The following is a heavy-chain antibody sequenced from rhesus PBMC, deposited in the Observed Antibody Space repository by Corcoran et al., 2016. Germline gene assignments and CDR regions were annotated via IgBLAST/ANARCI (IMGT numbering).Heavy chain of an antibody. CDR1: GGPFRSSW. V-gene: IGHV4-80*01. J-gene: IGHJ4*01. D-gene: IGHD6-31*01. CDR2: FKGNSGGT. Sequence: QVQLQESGPGLVKPSETLSLTCAVSGGPFRSSWWSWIRQPPGKGLEWIWEFKGNSGGTNYNPSLKSRVTISKDASKNQFSLKLSSVTAADTAVYYCASGRRLVRNYFDYWGQGVLVTVSS. CDR3: ASGRRLVRNYFDY.